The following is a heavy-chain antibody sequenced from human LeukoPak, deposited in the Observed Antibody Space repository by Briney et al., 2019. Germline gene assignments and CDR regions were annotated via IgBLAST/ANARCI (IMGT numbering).Heavy chain of an antibody. CDR1: GFTIGPYA. CDR2: IKADGSGT. Sequence: GGSLRLSCAASGFTIGPYAMYWVRQGPGRGLEWVSVIKADGSGTFYADSVRGRFTTSRDNSKNSLYLQMNSLTSEDTALYYCATWAFYHNLDVWGQGTTVAVSS. J-gene: IGHJ6*02. V-gene: IGHV3-43*02. CDR3: ATWAFYHNLDV. D-gene: IGHD2/OR15-2a*01.